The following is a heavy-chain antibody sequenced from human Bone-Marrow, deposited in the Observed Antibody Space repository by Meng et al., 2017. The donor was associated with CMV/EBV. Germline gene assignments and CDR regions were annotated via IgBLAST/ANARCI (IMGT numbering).Heavy chain of an antibody. CDR3: ARDRGVPAATYYYYYGMDV. V-gene: IGHV3-7*01. CDR2: IKQDGSEK. J-gene: IGHJ6*01. CDR1: GFTFSSYW. Sequence: GGSLRLSCAASGFTFSSYWMSWVRQAPGKGLEWVANIKQDGSEKYYVDSVKGRFTISRDNAKNSLYLQMNSLRAEDTAVYYCARDRGVPAATYYYYYGMDVWGQGPTVTVYS. D-gene: IGHD2-2*01.